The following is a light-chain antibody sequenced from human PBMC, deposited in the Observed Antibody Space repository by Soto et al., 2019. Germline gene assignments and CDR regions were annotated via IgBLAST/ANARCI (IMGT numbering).Light chain of an antibody. J-gene: IGLJ2*01. V-gene: IGLV1-44*01. CDR2: TNT. Sequence: QLVLTQPPSASGTPGQRVTISCSGSTSNIGDNPVSWYQHLPGTAPKLLIYTNTQRPSGVPDRFSGSKSGTSASLAVSGLRSEDEADYYCASWDGSLNVVVFGGGTKLTVL. CDR3: ASWDGSLNVVV. CDR1: TSNIGDNP.